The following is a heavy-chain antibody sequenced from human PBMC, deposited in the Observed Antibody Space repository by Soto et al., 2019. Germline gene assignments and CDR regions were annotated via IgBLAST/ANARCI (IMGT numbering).Heavy chain of an antibody. V-gene: IGHV3-48*02. CDR2: ITSSSTTI. CDR1: GFIFTSNS. J-gene: IGHJ4*02. D-gene: IGHD2-21*02. CDR3: ARGRVGTAYFDY. Sequence: VQLVESGGGLVQPGGSLRLSCAASGFIFTSNSMNWVRQAPGKGLEWISYITSSSTTIYYADSVKGRFTISRDNAKNSVYLQLNSLRDEDTALYYCARGRVGTAYFDYWGQGALVTVSS.